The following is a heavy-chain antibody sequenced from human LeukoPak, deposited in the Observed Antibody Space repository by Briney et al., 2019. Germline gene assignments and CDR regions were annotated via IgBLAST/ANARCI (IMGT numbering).Heavy chain of an antibody. CDR2: INHSGST. Sequence: PSETLSLTCTVSGGSISSGGYYWSWIRQPPGKGLEWIGEINHSGSTNYNPSLKSRVTISVDTSKNQFSLNLSSVTAADTAVYYCASGYTSGWYVYWGQGKLVTTSS. CDR1: GGSISSGGYY. J-gene: IGHJ4*02. CDR3: ASGYTSGWYVY. D-gene: IGHD6-19*01. V-gene: IGHV4-39*07.